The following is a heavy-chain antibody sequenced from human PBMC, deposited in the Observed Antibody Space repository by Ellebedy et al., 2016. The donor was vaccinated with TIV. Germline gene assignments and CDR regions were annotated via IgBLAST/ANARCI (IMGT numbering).Heavy chain of an antibody. V-gene: IGHV3-13*01. J-gene: IGHJ6*02. CDR3: ARKSPYDMDV. Sequence: GESLKISXAASGFTFSRHDMHWVRQATGKGLEWVSAIGTAGDTYYADSVRGRFTISRDGSKNTLYLQMESLRPEDTAIYYCARKSPYDMDVWGQGTTVTVSS. CDR2: IGTAGDT. CDR1: GFTFSRHD.